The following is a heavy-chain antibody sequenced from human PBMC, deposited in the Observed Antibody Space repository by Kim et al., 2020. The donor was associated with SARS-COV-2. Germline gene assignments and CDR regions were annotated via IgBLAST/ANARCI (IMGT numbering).Heavy chain of an antibody. CDR3: ASHIVVVPAAGAFYYYGMDV. J-gene: IGHJ6*02. D-gene: IGHD2-2*01. CDR2: INPSGGST. V-gene: IGHV1-46*01. CDR1: GYTFTSYY. Sequence: ASVKVSCKASGYTFTSYYMHWVRQAPGQGLEWMGIINPSGGSTSYAQKFQGRVTMTRDTSTSTVYMELSSLRSEDTAVYYCASHIVVVPAAGAFYYYGMDVWGQGTTVTVS.